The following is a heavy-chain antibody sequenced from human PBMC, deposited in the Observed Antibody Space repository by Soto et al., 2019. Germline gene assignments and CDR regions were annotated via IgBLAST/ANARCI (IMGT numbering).Heavy chain of an antibody. Sequence: GGSLRLSCAASGFTFDDYAMHWVRQAPGKGLEWVSGISWNSGSIGYADSVKGRFTISRDNAKNSLYLQMNSLRAEDTALYYCAKLYCSSTSCYGAGYYYYMDVWGKGTTVTVSS. J-gene: IGHJ6*03. CDR2: ISWNSGSI. V-gene: IGHV3-9*01. CDR3: AKLYCSSTSCYGAGYYYYMDV. D-gene: IGHD2-2*01. CDR1: GFTFDDYA.